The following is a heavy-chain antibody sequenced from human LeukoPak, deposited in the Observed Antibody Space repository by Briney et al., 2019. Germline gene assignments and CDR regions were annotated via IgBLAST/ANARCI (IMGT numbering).Heavy chain of an antibody. D-gene: IGHD4-17*01. Sequence: QPGGSLRLSCAASGFTFSSYEMNWVRQAPGKGLEWVSYISSSGSTIYYADSVKGRFTISRDNAKNSLYLQMNSLRAEDTAVYYCARSGLDYGDYLSDYWGQGTLVTVSS. V-gene: IGHV3-48*03. CDR1: GFTFSSYE. CDR2: ISSSGSTI. J-gene: IGHJ4*02. CDR3: ARSGLDYGDYLSDY.